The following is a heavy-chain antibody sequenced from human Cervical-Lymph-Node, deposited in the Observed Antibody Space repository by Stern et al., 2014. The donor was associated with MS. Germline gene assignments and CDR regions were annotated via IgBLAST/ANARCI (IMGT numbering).Heavy chain of an antibody. V-gene: IGHV3-9*01. J-gene: IGHJ2*01. Sequence: VQLVDSGGGLVQPGRSLRLSCAASGFTFDDYAMHWVRQAPGKGLEWVSGISWNSGTIGYADSVKGRFTISRDTAKNSLYLQMNSLISEDTALYYCAKDYSSSSNLYFDLWGRGTLVTVSS. CDR1: GFTFDDYA. CDR3: AKDYSSSSNLYFDL. CDR2: ISWNSGTI. D-gene: IGHD6-6*01.